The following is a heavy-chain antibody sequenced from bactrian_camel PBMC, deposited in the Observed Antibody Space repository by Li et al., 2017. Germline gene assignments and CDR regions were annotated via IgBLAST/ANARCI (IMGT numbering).Heavy chain of an antibody. J-gene: IGHJ4*01. D-gene: IGHD7*01. Sequence: HVQLVESGGGSVQAGGSLTLSCAASRLTYSTYSLAWFRQAPGKEREGVAGIDSDGRTNYADSVKGRFIISDDNKNHILYLRMDSLKPEDTAMYYCAATRVAGLAYARLFEAARYNYWGQGTQVTVS. CDR2: IDSDGRT. CDR1: RLTYSTYS. CDR3: AATRVAGLAYARLFEAARYNY. V-gene: IGHV3S55*01.